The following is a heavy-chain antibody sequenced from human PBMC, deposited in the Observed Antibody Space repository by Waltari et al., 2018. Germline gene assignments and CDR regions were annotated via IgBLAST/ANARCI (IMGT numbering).Heavy chain of an antibody. Sequence: QVQLQESGPGLVKPSQTLSLTCTVSGGSISSGGYYWSWIRQHPGKGLEWIGEIYYSGSTYYNPSLKSLVTISVETSKNQCSLKLSSVTAADTAVYYGAREKVWGRKEPHWYFDLWGRGTLVTVSS. J-gene: IGHJ2*01. CDR3: AREKVWGRKEPHWYFDL. CDR2: IYYSGST. V-gene: IGHV4-31*01. D-gene: IGHD3-16*01. CDR1: GGSISSGGYY.